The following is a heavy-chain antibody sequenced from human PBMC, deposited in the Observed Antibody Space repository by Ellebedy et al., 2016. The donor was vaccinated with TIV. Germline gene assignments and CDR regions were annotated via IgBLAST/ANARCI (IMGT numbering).Heavy chain of an antibody. J-gene: IGHJ5*02. CDR1: GFAVSSSG. V-gene: IGHV3-9*01. CDR2: ISWNSGSI. D-gene: IGHD6-13*01. Sequence: SLKISXAASGFAVSSSGMHWVRQAPGKGLEWVSGISWNSGSIGYVDSVKGRFTISRDNAKNSLYLQMNSLRAEDTAVYYCARDQGGQQLVKWGQTGTGFNPWGQGTLVTVSS. CDR3: ARDQGGQQLVKWGQTGTGFNP.